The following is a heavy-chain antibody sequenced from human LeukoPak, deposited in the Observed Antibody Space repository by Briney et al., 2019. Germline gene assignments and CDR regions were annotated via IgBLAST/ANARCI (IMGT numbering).Heavy chain of an antibody. D-gene: IGHD1-7*01. CDR2: ISYDGNKK. V-gene: IGHV3-30*04. CDR1: GFTFSNYA. CDR3: ARWKSLKGTFDY. Sequence: GGSLRLSCAASGFTFSNYAMNWVRQAPGKGLEWVAVISYDGNKKYYADSVKGRFTISRDNSKNTLYQQMNSLRAEDTAVYYCARWKSLKGTFDYWGQGTLVTVSS. J-gene: IGHJ4*02.